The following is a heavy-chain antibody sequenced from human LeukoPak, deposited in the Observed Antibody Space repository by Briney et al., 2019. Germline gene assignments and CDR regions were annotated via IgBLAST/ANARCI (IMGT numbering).Heavy chain of an antibody. CDR1: GYTLSNYD. V-gene: IGHV1-8*01. CDR3: ARETPSRFFDY. D-gene: IGHD4-23*01. Sequence: VASVKVSCKASGYTLSNYDINWVRQATGQGLEWLGWIIPKSGRTGYAQKFQDRITITRNTSISTAYMELSSLGSEDTAVYFCARETPSRFFDYWGQGTLVTVSS. CDR2: IIPKSGRT. J-gene: IGHJ4*02.